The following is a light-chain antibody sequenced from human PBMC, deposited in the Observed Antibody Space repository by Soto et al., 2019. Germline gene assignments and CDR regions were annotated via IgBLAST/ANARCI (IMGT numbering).Light chain of an antibody. CDR2: DTS. Sequence: EIVLTQSPGTLSLSPGERATLSCRASQSVSSSYLAWYQQKPGQAPRLLIHDTSSRATGIPDRFSGSGSGTEFTLTISRLEPEDFAVYYCQQYGTSPFTFGPGTKVDIK. CDR3: QQYGTSPFT. J-gene: IGKJ3*01. CDR1: QSVSSSY. V-gene: IGKV3-20*01.